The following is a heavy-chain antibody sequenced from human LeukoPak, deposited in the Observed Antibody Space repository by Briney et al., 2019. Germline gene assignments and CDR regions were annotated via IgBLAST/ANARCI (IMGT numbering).Heavy chain of an antibody. J-gene: IGHJ4*02. D-gene: IGHD3-22*01. CDR3: ARSLHSSGYYDY. V-gene: IGHV3-30-3*01. Sequence: GGSLTLSCAASGFTFSSYAMHWVRQAPGKGLEWVAVISYDGSNKYYADSVKGRFTISRDNSKNTLYLQVNSLRAEDTAVYYCARSLHSSGYYDYWGQGTLVTVSS. CDR2: ISYDGSNK. CDR1: GFTFSSYA.